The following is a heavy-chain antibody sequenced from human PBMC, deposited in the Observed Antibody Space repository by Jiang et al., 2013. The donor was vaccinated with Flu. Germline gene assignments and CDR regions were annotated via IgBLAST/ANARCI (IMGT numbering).Heavy chain of an antibody. V-gene: IGHV4-34*01. CDR3: AVEGMGIAVAGTNRAIDY. J-gene: IGHJ4*02. CDR2: INHSGST. CDR1: GGSFSGYY. Sequence: KPSETLSLTCAVYGGSFSGYYWSWIRQPPGKGLEWIGEINHSGSTNYNPSLKSRVTISVDTSKNQFSLKLSSVTAADTAVYYCAVEGMGIAVAGTNRAIDYWGQGTLVTVSS. D-gene: IGHD6-19*01.